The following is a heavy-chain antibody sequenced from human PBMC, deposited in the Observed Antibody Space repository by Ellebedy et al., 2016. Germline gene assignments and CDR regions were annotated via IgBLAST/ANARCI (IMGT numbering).Heavy chain of an antibody. V-gene: IGHV1-69*13. J-gene: IGHJ4*02. CDR2: IIPIFGTA. D-gene: IGHD5-12*01. Sequence: SVKVSXKASGGTFSSYAISWVRQAPGQGLEWMGGIIPIFGTANYAQKFQGRVTIAADESTSTAYMELSSLRSEDTAVYYCARDSRHIVATITSDYWGQGTLVTVSS. CDR1: GGTFSSYA. CDR3: ARDSRHIVATITSDY.